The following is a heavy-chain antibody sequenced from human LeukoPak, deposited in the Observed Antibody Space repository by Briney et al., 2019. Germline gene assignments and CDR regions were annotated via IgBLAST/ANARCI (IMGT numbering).Heavy chain of an antibody. D-gene: IGHD3-9*01. CDR1: GFTFTDHY. CDR3: VRDFDWGPDY. V-gene: IGHV1-2*02. CDR2: INGKSGAT. Sequence: ASVKVSCEASGFTFTDHYLHWVRQVPGQGLEWMGWINGKSGATFYAQKFQDRITVTRDTSISTTYLEVNRLTTDDTAVYYCVRDFDWGPDYWGQGTLVAVSS. J-gene: IGHJ4*02.